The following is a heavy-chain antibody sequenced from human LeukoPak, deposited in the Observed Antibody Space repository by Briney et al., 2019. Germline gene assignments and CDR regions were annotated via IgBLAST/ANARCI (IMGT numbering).Heavy chain of an antibody. V-gene: IGHV4-59*01. Sequence: PSETLSLTCTVSDDSISDYYRGWIRQPPWKGLEWIGYFHNSGTSTYNPSLKSRVTISADTSKNQFSLKLNSLTTADTAVYYCTRGAGWLIDYWGQGILVTVSS. CDR1: DDSISDYY. CDR3: TRGAGWLIDY. CDR2: FHNSGTS. D-gene: IGHD3-16*01. J-gene: IGHJ4*02.